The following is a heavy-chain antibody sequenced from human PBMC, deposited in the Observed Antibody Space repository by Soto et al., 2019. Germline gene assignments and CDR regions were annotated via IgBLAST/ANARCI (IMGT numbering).Heavy chain of an antibody. V-gene: IGHV1-69*02. CDR2: IIPILGIA. CDR3: ARMYYYGSGSTLGMDV. D-gene: IGHD3-10*01. Sequence: QVQLVQSGAEVKKPWSSVKVSCKASGGTFSSYTISWVRQAPGQGLEWMGRIIPILGIANYAQKFQGRVTITADKSTSTAYMELSSLRSEDTAVYYCARMYYYGSGSTLGMDVWGQGTTVTVSS. CDR1: GGTFSSYT. J-gene: IGHJ6*02.